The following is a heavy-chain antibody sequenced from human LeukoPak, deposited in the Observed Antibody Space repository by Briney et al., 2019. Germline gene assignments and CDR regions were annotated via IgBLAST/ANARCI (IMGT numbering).Heavy chain of an antibody. Sequence: ASVKVSCKASGYTFTGHYMHWVRQAPGQGLEWMGWINPNSGRTNYAQKFQGRVTMTRDTSISTAYMELSRLRSDDTAVYYCASMSPLPEPNRYYYYGMDVWGQGTTVTVSS. CDR2: INPNSGRT. V-gene: IGHV1-2*02. CDR3: ASMSPLPEPNRYYYYGMDV. D-gene: IGHD3-16*02. J-gene: IGHJ6*02. CDR1: GYTFTGHY.